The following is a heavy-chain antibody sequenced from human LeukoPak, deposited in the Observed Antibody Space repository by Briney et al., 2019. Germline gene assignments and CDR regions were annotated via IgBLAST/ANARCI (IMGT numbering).Heavy chain of an antibody. CDR3: ARVWWELGPFDY. CDR1: GYTFTSYG. Sequence: ASVKVSCKASGYTFTSYGISWVRQAPGQGLEWMGWISAYNGNTNYAQKLQGRVTMTTDTSTSTAYMELRGLRSDDTAVYYCARVWWELGPFDYWGQGTLVTVSS. D-gene: IGHD1-26*01. J-gene: IGHJ4*02. V-gene: IGHV1-18*01. CDR2: ISAYNGNT.